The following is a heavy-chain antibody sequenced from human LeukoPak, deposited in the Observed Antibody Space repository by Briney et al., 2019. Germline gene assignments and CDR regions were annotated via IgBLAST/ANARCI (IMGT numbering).Heavy chain of an antibody. CDR3: ARGAMVRGVGSYFDY. V-gene: IGHV1-18*01. J-gene: IGHJ4*02. CDR1: GYTFTNYG. Sequence: GASVKVSCKASGYTFTNYGISWVRQAPGQGLEWMGWISAYNGNTNYAQNLQGRVTMTTDTSTSTAYMELRSLRSDDTAVYYCARGAMVRGVGSYFDYWGQGTLVTVSS. D-gene: IGHD3-10*01. CDR2: ISAYNGNT.